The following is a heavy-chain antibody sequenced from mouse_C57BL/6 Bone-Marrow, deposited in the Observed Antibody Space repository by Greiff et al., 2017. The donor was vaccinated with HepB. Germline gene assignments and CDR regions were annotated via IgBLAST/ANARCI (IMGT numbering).Heavy chain of an antibody. V-gene: IGHV1-59*01. J-gene: IGHJ3*01. CDR1: GYTFTSYW. CDR2: IDPSDSYT. D-gene: IGHD1-1*01. CDR3: ARSHYYGSSYVPFAY. Sequence: QVQLQQPGAELVRPGTSVTLSCKASGYTFTSYWMHWVKQRPGQGLEWIGVIDPSDSYTNYNQKFKGKAILTVDTSSSTAYMQLSSLTSEDSAVYYGARSHYYGSSYVPFAYGGQGTLVTVSA.